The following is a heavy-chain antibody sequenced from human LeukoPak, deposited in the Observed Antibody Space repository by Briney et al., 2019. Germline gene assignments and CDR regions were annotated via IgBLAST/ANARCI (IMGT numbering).Heavy chain of an antibody. J-gene: IGHJ4*02. Sequence: GGSLRLSCAASGFTFDDYAMHWVRQAPGKGLEWVSLISWDGGSTYYADSVKGRFTISRDNSKNSLYLQMNSLRAEDTALYYCAKEGAVAGRGNNYFDYWGQGTLVTVSS. CDR3: AKEGAVAGRGNNYFDY. V-gene: IGHV3-43D*03. CDR2: ISWDGGST. D-gene: IGHD6-19*01. CDR1: GFTFDDYA.